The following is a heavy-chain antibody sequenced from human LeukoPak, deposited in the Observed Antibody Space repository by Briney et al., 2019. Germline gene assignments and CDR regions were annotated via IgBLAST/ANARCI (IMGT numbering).Heavy chain of an antibody. CDR2: ISGSGGST. CDR1: GFTFSSYA. CDR3: AKDEVYYDILTGYPSGAFDI. D-gene: IGHD3-9*01. V-gene: IGHV3-23*01. Sequence: GGSLRLSCAAPGFTFSSYAMSWVRQAPGKGLEWVSAISGSGGSTYYADSVKGRFTISRDNSKNTLYLQMNSLRAEDTAVYYCAKDEVYYDILTGYPSGAFDIWGQGTMVTVSS. J-gene: IGHJ3*02.